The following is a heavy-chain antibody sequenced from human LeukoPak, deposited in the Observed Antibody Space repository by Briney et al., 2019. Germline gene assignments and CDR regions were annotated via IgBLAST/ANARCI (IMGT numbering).Heavy chain of an antibody. CDR2: ISGSGGST. V-gene: IGHV3-23*01. CDR3: EKDGEWHAVTTKGLYFDY. J-gene: IGHJ4*02. D-gene: IGHD4-17*01. CDR1: GFTFSSYA. Sequence: PGGSLRLSCAASGFTFSSYAMSWVRQAPGKGLEWVSAISGSGGSTYYADSVKGRFTISRDNSKNTLYLQMNSLRAEDTAVYYCEKDGEWHAVTTKGLYFDYWGQGTLVTVSS.